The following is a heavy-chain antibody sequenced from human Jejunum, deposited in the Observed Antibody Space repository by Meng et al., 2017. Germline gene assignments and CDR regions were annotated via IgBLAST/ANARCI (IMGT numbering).Heavy chain of an antibody. J-gene: IGHJ4*02. CDR3: ARKGALEPLDY. CDR2: IYWDDDK. Sequence: SGPTLVQPTQTLTLTCTFSGFSLSTRGVGVGWIRQPPGKALEWLAVIYWDDDKRYSPSLKTRVTITKDTSKNQVVLTMTNMDPVDTATYYCARKGALEPLDYWGQGTLVTVSS. V-gene: IGHV2-5*02. D-gene: IGHD1-1*01. CDR1: GFSLSTRGVG.